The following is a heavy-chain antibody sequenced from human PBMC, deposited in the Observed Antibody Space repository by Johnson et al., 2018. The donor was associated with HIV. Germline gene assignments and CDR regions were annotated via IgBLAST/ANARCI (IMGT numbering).Heavy chain of an antibody. CDR2: ISYDGSNK. CDR3: ARGSPYYNFWSGYVDAFDI. V-gene: IGHV3-30-3*01. Sequence: QVQLVESGGGVVQPGRSLRLSCAASGITFSSYAMHWVRQAPGKGLEWVAVISYDGSNKYYADSVKGRFTISRDNSKNTLYLQMKSLRAEDTAVYYCARGSPYYNFWSGYVDAFDIWGQGTMVTVSS. J-gene: IGHJ3*02. D-gene: IGHD3-3*01. CDR1: GITFSSYA.